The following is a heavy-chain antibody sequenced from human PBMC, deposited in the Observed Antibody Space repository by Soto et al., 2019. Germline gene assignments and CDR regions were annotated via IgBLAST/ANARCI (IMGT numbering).Heavy chain of an antibody. D-gene: IGHD3-22*01. V-gene: IGHV3-21*01. CDR1: GFTFSSYS. J-gene: IGHJ6*01. Sequence: PGGSLRLSCAASGFTFSSYSMNWVRQAPGKGLEWVSSISSSSSYIYYADSVKGRFTISRDNAKNSLYLQMNSLRAEDTAVYYCARDRDYYDSSGYYYLGYYYGMDVWGKGPRSPSPQ. CDR3: ARDRDYYDSSGYYYLGYYYGMDV. CDR2: ISSSSSYI.